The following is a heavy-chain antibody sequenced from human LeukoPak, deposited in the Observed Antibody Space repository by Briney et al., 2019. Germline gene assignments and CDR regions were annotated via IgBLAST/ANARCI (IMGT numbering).Heavy chain of an antibody. V-gene: IGHV3-64*01. CDR3: ARGGERDQNFFDC. J-gene: IGHJ4*02. CDR1: GFTLSSYA. D-gene: IGHD2-2*01. Sequence: SGGSLRLSCVASGFTLSSYAVYWVRQAPGKGLEYVSSISSNGGSTYYVNSVKGRFIISRDNSKNTVSLQMGSLRVEDMAVYYCARGGERDQNFFDCWGQGTLVTVSS. CDR2: ISSNGGST.